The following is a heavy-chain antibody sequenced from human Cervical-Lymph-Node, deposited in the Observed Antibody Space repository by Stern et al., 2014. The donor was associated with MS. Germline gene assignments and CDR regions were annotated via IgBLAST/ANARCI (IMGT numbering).Heavy chain of an antibody. CDR1: ANTHTAYY. V-gene: IGHV1-2*02. CDR3: ARGPSDYDYWSGYYRYFDL. CDR2: INPTSGGT. D-gene: IGHD3-3*01. Sequence: VQLVESGAEVKKPGASVTVSCNPSANTHTAYYIHWLRQAPGQGLEWMGWINPTSGGTNYAQKFQGRVTMTRDTSINTVYLGLTSLTSDDTAVYYCARGPSDYDYWSGYYRYFDLWGRGSLVTVSS. J-gene: IGHJ2*01.